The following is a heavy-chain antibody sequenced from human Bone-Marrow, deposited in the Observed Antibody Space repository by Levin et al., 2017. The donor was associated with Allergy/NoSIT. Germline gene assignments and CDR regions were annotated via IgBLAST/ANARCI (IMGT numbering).Heavy chain of an antibody. CDR2: IYYSGST. D-gene: IGHD1-14*01. CDR3: ARDLGGTRPLGYYYYYGMDV. CDR1: GGSISSYY. V-gene: IGHV4-59*01. J-gene: IGHJ6*02. Sequence: TSETLSLTCTVSGGSISSYYWSWIRQPPGKGLEWIGYIYYSGSTNYNPSLKSRVTISVDTSKNQFSLKLSSVTAADTAVYYCARDLGGTRPLGYYYYYGMDVWGQGTTVTVSS.